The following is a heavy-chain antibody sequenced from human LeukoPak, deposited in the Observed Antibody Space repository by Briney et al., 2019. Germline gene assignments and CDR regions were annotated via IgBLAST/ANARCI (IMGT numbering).Heavy chain of an antibody. J-gene: IGHJ3*02. V-gene: IGHV4-59*11. Sequence: SETLSLTCTVSGGSFSSHYWSWIRQPPGKGLEWIGYISYIGSTNYNPSLKSRVTISVYTSKNQFSLKLSSVTAADTAVYYCARDPTTVTKGLDIWGQGTMVTVSS. CDR1: GGSFSSHY. CDR3: ARDPTTVTKGLDI. D-gene: IGHD4-17*01. CDR2: ISYIGST.